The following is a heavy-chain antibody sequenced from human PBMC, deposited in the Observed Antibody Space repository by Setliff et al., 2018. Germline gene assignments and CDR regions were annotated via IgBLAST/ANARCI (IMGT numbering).Heavy chain of an antibody. CDR2: INGGNGNT. D-gene: IGHD4-17*01. Sequence: GASVKVSCKVSGYTFTSYALHWLRQAPGQRLEWMAYINGGNGNTHYSQNFQGRVTMTTDTSTSTAYMELRSLRSDDTAMYYCARDLSTTVMTRSWYYFDYWGQGTLVTVSS. J-gene: IGHJ4*02. CDR1: GYTFTSYA. CDR3: ARDLSTTVMTRSWYYFDY. V-gene: IGHV1-3*01.